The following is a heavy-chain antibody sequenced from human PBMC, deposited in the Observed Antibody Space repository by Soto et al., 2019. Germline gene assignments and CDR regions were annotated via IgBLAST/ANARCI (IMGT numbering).Heavy chain of an antibody. CDR2: ISPKSTYR. J-gene: IGHJ4*02. V-gene: IGHV3-48*03. CDR1: GFTFSSYE. CDR3: ARGGGGGLFEH. Sequence: LRLSCAASGFTFSSYEMNWVRQAPGKGLEWVSYISPKSTYRNYADSVKGRFTISRDNTKSSLFLQMNSLGVEDTAVYYCARGGGGGLFEHWGQGVLVTVSS. D-gene: IGHD2-21*01.